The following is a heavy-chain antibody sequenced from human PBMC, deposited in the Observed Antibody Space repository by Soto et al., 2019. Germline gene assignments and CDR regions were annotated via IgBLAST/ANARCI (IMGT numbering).Heavy chain of an antibody. CDR1: GGSISSGGYY. CDR2: IYYSGTT. Sequence: QVQLQESGPGLVKPSQTLSLTCTVSGGSISSGGYYWNWIRQHPGKGLEWIGYIYYSGTTYYNPSLERRVTISVDTSKNQFSLKLSSVTAADTAVYYCAASCVGCGGCNYYGMDVWGQGTTVTVSS. V-gene: IGHV4-31*03. CDR3: AASCVGCGGCNYYGMDV. J-gene: IGHJ6*02. D-gene: IGHD2-21*01.